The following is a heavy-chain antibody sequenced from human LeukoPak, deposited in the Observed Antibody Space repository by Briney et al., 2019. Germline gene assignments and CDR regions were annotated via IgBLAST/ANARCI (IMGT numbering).Heavy chain of an antibody. CDR1: GFTFSSHW. V-gene: IGHV3-74*01. CDR3: ASGGYYYDNSGYDY. CDR2: INSDGSST. J-gene: IGHJ4*02. D-gene: IGHD3-22*01. Sequence: PGGSLRLSCAASGFTFSSHWMHWVRHAPGKGLVWVSRINSDGSSTSYADSVKGRFNISRDNAKNTLYLQMNSLRAEDTAVYYCASGGYYYDNSGYDYWGQGTLVTVSS.